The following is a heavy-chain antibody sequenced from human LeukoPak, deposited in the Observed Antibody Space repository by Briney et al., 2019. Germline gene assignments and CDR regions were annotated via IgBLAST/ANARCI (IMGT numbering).Heavy chain of an antibody. J-gene: IGHJ4*02. D-gene: IGHD7-27*01. CDR3: TKDQDFRLGSMDF. CDR1: GFRFRTYA. CDR2: ITDVGDRA. Sequence: GGSLRLSCGASGFRFRTYAMTWVRQAPGKGLEWVSTITDVGDRALYIDSVRGRFTIFRDDSKNTLYLQMNSLRAEDTAVYYCTKDQDFRLGSMDFWGQGTLVTVSS. V-gene: IGHV3-23*01.